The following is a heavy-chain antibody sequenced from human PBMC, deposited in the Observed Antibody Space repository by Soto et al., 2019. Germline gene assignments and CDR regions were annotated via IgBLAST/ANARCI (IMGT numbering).Heavy chain of an antibody. CDR3: AKGSGYPYYFDY. CDR1: GFTFTTYG. V-gene: IGHV3-23*01. D-gene: IGHD3-22*01. Sequence: GASLRLSCAASGFTFTTYGMSWDHQAPGKGLEWVSTISGSGGSTYYADSVKGRFSISRDNSKNTLYLQMNSLRAEDTAIYYCAKGSGYPYYFDYWGQGTLVTVSS. J-gene: IGHJ4*02. CDR2: ISGSGGST.